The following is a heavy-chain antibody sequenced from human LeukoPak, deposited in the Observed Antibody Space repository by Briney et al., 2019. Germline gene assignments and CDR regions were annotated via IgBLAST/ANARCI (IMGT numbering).Heavy chain of an antibody. CDR3: AKGGWELHPTIDY. CDR2: ISGSGGST. CDR1: GFTFSSYA. D-gene: IGHD1-26*01. Sequence: GGSLRLSCAASGFTFSSYAMTWVRQAPEKGLEWVSSISGSGGSTYYADSVKGRFTISRDNSKNTLYLQMNSLRAEDTAVYYCAKGGWELHPTIDYWGQGTLVTVSS. V-gene: IGHV3-23*01. J-gene: IGHJ4*02.